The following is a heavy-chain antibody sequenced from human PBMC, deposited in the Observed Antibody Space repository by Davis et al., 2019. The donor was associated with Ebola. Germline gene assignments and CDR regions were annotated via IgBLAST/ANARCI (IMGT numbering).Heavy chain of an antibody. Sequence: SQSLSLTRAISGDSVPRNTITWNWIRQSQSRGLEWLGRTHYRSKWLNDYAPSVKGRITINPETSKNQLALQLNSVTPEDTAVYYCARDPMFSSGMTRNAFDIWGQGTVVTVSS. V-gene: IGHV6-1*01. CDR3: ARDPMFSSGMTRNAFDI. CDR2: THYRSKWLN. D-gene: IGHD6-19*01. CDR1: GDSVPRNTIT. J-gene: IGHJ3*02.